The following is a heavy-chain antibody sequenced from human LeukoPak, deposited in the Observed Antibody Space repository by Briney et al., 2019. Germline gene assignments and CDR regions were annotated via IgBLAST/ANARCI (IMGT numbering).Heavy chain of an antibody. CDR1: GGSFSGYY. Sequence: SETLSLTCAVYGGSFSGYYWSWIRQPPGKGLEWIGEINHSGSTNYNPSLKSRVTISVDTSKNQFSLKLSSVTAADTAVYYCARDRYFDLWGRGTLVTVSS. CDR2: INHSGST. V-gene: IGHV4-34*01. J-gene: IGHJ2*01. CDR3: ARDRYFDL.